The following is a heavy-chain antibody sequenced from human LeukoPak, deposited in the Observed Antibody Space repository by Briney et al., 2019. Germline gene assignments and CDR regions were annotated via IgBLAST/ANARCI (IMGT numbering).Heavy chain of an antibody. D-gene: IGHD3-9*01. J-gene: IGHJ6*03. Sequence: PSETLSLTCTVSGGSISSSSYYWGWIRQPPGKGLEWIGSIYYSGSTYYNPSLKSRVTISVDTSKNQFSLKLSSVTAADTAVYYCATTYDILTGYYGPMYYYYYTDVWGKGTTVTVSS. V-gene: IGHV4-39*01. CDR3: ATTYDILTGYYGPMYYYYYTDV. CDR2: IYYSGST. CDR1: GGSISSSSYY.